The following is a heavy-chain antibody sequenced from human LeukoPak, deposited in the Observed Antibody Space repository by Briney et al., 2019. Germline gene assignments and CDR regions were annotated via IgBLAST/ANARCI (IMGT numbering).Heavy chain of an antibody. CDR2: ISAYNGNK. J-gene: IGHJ4*02. CDR3: ARETTVTGVDY. V-gene: IGHV1-18*01. D-gene: IGHD4-11*01. CDR1: GYTFTSYG. Sequence: ASVKVSCKASGYTFTSYGISWVRQAPGQGLEGMGWISAYNGNKNYARKLQGRVTMTTDTSTSTAYMELRSLRSDDTAVYYCARETTVTGVDYWGQGTLVTVSS.